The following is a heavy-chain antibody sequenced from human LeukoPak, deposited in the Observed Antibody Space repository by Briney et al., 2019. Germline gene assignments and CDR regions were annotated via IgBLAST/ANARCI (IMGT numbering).Heavy chain of an antibody. CDR2: IYNSGTT. J-gene: IGHJ6*03. CDR3: ARTYDSSGYYYYYYYYMDV. V-gene: IGHV4-30-2*01. Sequence: SETLSLTCAVSGDSISSGDYSWSWIRQPPGKGLEWIGYIYNSGTTNYNPSLKSRVTISVDKSKNQFSLKLSSVTAADTAVYYCARTYDSSGYYYYYYYYMDVWGKGTTVTVSS. D-gene: IGHD3-22*01. CDR1: GDSISSGDYS.